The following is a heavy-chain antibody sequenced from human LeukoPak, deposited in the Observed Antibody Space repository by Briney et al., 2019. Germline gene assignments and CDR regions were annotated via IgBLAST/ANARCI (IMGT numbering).Heavy chain of an antibody. CDR3: ARGAVAGIYHFDL. CDR2: ISSGSSTT. J-gene: IGHJ4*02. Sequence: GGSLRLFCAASGFTFSTHSMNWVRQAPGKGLEWVSYISSGSSTTYYADSVKGRFTISRDNAENSLYLQMNSLRAEDTAVFYCARGAVAGIYHFDLWGQGTLVTVSS. D-gene: IGHD6-19*01. V-gene: IGHV3-48*01. CDR1: GFTFSTHS.